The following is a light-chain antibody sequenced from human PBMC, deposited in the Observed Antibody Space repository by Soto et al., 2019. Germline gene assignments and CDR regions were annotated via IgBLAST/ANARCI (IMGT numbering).Light chain of an antibody. V-gene: IGKV3-11*01. Sequence: EVVLTQSPVTLSLSPGERATLSCRASQSFRGLLAWYQQKPGQAPRLLIYGASTRATGIPARFSGSGSGTDFTLTISSLEPEDFAVYYCQQRSNWLWTFGQGTKVDIK. CDR1: QSFRGL. CDR3: QQRSNWLWT. J-gene: IGKJ1*01. CDR2: GAS.